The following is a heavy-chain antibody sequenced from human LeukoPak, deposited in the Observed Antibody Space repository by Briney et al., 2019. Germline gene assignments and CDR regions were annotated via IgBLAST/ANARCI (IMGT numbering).Heavy chain of an antibody. Sequence: ASVKVSCKASGYTFTSYGINWVRQATGQGLEWMGWISAYNGNTNYAQKLQGRVTMTTDTSTSTAYMELRSLRSDDTAVYYCARSSSSWYGNWFDPWGQGTLVTVSS. V-gene: IGHV1-18*01. D-gene: IGHD6-13*01. CDR2: ISAYNGNT. CDR1: GYTFTSYG. CDR3: ARSSSSWYGNWFDP. J-gene: IGHJ5*02.